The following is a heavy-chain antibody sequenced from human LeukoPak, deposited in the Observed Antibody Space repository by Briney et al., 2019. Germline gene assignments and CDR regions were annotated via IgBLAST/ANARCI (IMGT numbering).Heavy chain of an antibody. D-gene: IGHD1-26*01. V-gene: IGHV3-9*01. Sequence: PGRSLRLSCAASGFTFDDYAMHWVRQAPGKGLEWVSGISWNSGSIGYADSVKGRFTISRDNAKNSLYLQMNSLRAEDTAFYYCAKEARRYYYMDVWGKGTTVTVSS. CDR1: GFTFDDYA. CDR3: AKEARRYYYMDV. CDR2: ISWNSGSI. J-gene: IGHJ6*03.